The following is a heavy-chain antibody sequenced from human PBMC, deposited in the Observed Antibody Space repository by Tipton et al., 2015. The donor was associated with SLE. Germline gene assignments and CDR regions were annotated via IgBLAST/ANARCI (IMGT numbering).Heavy chain of an antibody. CDR3: ARPGRGHDAFDI. D-gene: IGHD3-10*01. J-gene: IGHJ3*02. CDR1: GGSIISSSW. V-gene: IGHV4-4*02. Sequence: GLVKPSETLSLTCTVSGGSIISSSWWSWVRQPPGKGLEWIGDIYHSESPNYNPSLKSRVTISIDKSKNQFSLKLTSVTAADTAVYHCARPGRGHDAFDIWGRGTMVTVSS. CDR2: IYHSESP.